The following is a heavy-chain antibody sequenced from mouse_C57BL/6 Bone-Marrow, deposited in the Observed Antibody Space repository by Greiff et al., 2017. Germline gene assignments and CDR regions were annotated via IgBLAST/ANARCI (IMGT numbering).Heavy chain of an antibody. D-gene: IGHD2-1*01. Sequence: EVKLMESGAELVRPGASVKLSCTASGFNIKDAYMPWVKQRPEQGLEWIGWIDPETGDTEYASKFQGKATITADTSSNTAYLQLSSLKSEDTAVYYCTTYYGNSAWFAYWGQGTLVTVSA. CDR3: TTYYGNSAWFAY. CDR2: IDPETGDT. V-gene: IGHV14-4*01. CDR1: GFNIKDAY. J-gene: IGHJ3*01.